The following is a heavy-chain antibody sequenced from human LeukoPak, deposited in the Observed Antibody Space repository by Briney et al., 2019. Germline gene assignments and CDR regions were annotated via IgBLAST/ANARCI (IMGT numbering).Heavy chain of an antibody. Sequence: SETLSLMCTASGDSISSSSYYWGWIRQPPGKGLEWIGSIYYSGSTYYNPSLKSRVTVSVDTSKNQFSLKLSSVTAADTAVYYCARLRRNIANHWGQGTLVTVSS. J-gene: IGHJ5*02. D-gene: IGHD2/OR15-2a*01. CDR2: IYYSGST. CDR1: GDSISSSSYY. CDR3: ARLRRNIANH. V-gene: IGHV4-39*01.